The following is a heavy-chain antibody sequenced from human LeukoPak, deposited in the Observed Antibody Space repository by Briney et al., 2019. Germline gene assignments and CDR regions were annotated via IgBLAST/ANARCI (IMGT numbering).Heavy chain of an antibody. Sequence: SETLSLTCAVYGGSFSGYYWSWIRQPPGKGLEWIGEINHSGSTNYNPSLKSRVTISVDTSKNQFSLKLSSVTAADTAVYYCASEQMATILTSYWGQGTLVTVSS. J-gene: IGHJ4*02. V-gene: IGHV4-34*01. CDR3: ASEQMATILTSY. CDR2: INHSGST. D-gene: IGHD5-24*01. CDR1: GGSFSGYY.